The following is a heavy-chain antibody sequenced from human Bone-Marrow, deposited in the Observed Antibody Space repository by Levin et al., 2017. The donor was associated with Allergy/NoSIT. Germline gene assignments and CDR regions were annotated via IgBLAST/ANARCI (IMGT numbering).Heavy chain of an antibody. V-gene: IGHV3-74*01. Sequence: GGSLRLSCSASGFNFSSYWMHWVRQAPGKGLVWVSRINLYGSSTSYADSVTGRFTISRDNAKNTLYLQMNSLRAEDTSVYYCARDRVTTNWYFDLWSRGTLVTVSS. J-gene: IGHJ2*01. CDR2: INLYGSST. CDR3: ARDRVTTNWYFDL. D-gene: IGHD4-17*01. CDR1: GFNFSSYW.